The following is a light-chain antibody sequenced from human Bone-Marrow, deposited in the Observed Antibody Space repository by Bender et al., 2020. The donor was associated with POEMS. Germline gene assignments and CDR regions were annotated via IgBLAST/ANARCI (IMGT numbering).Light chain of an antibody. CDR3: CSYAGSSTYVV. Sequence: SALTQPASVSGSPGQSITISCTGTSSDVGSYNLVSWYQQHPGKAPKLMIFEVSERPSGVSNRFSGSKSGNTASLTISGLQADDEAEYYCCSYAGSSTYVVFGGGTKLTVL. V-gene: IGLV2-23*02. CDR1: SSDVGSYNL. CDR2: EVS. J-gene: IGLJ2*01.